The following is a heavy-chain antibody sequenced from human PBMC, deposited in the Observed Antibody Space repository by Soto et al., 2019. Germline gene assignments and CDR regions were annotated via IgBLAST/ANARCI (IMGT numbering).Heavy chain of an antibody. CDR2: INHSGRV. D-gene: IGHD3-22*01. V-gene: IGHV4-34*01. CDR3: STRAYDTNGYYRFDP. J-gene: IGHJ5*01. Sequence: PSETLSLTCAVYGGSFSGHSWTWIRQSPGKGLEWIGDINHSGRVNYSPSLKSRVTISLDTSKNQFSLTLSAVTAADTAMYYCSTRAYDTNGYYRFDPWGQGTLVTAPQ. CDR1: GGSFSGHS.